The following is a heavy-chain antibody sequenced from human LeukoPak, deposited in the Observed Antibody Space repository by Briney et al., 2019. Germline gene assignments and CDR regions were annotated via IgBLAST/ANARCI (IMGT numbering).Heavy chain of an antibody. V-gene: IGHV1-8*02. J-gene: IGHJ4*02. CDR2: MNPNSGNT. D-gene: IGHD6-6*01. CDR3: ALLIAARGGSDY. CDR1: GCAFTSYY. Sequence: ASVKVSCKASGCAFTSYYMHWVRQAPGQGLEWMGWMNPNSGNTGYAQKFQGRVTMTRNTSISTAYMELSSLRSEDTAVYYCALLIAARGGSDYWGQGTLVTVSS.